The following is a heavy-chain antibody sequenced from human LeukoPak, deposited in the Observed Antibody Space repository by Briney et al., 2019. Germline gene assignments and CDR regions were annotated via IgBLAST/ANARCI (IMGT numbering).Heavy chain of an antibody. CDR3: ARGRSITLLRGVAMSDGFDI. CDR1: GFTFSNYG. D-gene: IGHD3-10*01. CDR2: TDTSGNYI. V-gene: IGHV3-21*01. J-gene: IGHJ3*02. Sequence: PGGSLRLSCAASGFTFSNYGMNWVRQAPGKGLEWVSFTDTSGNYIYYGDSVKGRFTISRDNAKNLVFLQMNGLRAEDTAVYYCARGRSITLLRGVAMSDGFDIWGQGAMVAVSS.